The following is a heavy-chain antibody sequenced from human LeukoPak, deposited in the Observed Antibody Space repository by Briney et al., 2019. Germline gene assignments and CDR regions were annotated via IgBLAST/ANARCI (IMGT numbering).Heavy chain of an antibody. J-gene: IGHJ3*02. Sequence: ASVNVSCKTSGYTFISYAMHWVRQAPGQRLEWMGWINAGNGNTKYSQKFQGRVTITRDTSASTAYMELSSLRSEDTAVYYCAADSRWAFDIWGQGTMVTVSS. CDR2: INAGNGNT. D-gene: IGHD4-23*01. CDR1: GYTFISYA. V-gene: IGHV1-3*01. CDR3: AADSRWAFDI.